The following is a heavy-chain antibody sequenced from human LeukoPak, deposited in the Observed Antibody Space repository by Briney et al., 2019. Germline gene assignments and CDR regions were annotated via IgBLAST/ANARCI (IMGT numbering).Heavy chain of an antibody. CDR2: IYYSGST. CDR1: GGSLRSYY. J-gene: IGHJ4*02. D-gene: IGHD2-15*01. Sequence: PSETLSLTCTVSGGSLRSYYWSWIRQPPGKGLEWIGYIYYSGSTNYNPSLKSRVTISVDTSKNQFYLKLSSVTAADTAVYCCARDRRSGEDSNFWGQGTLVTVSS. CDR3: ARDRRSGEDSNF. V-gene: IGHV4-59*01.